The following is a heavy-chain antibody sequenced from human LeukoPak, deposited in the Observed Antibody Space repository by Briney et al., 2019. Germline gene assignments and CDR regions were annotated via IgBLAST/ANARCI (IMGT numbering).Heavy chain of an antibody. Sequence: PSETLSLTCTVSGGSISSYYWSWIRQPPPKGLEWIGYTYYSGSTNYNPSLKSRVTISVDTSKTQFSLKLSSVTAADTAVYYCARTRGPCSGGSCYSIFDYWGQGTLVTVSS. CDR3: ARTRGPCSGGSCYSIFDY. CDR1: GGSISSYY. D-gene: IGHD2-15*01. CDR2: TYYSGST. J-gene: IGHJ4*02. V-gene: IGHV4-59*01.